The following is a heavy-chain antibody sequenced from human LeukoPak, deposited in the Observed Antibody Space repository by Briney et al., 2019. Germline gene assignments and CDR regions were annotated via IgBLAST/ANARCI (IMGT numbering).Heavy chain of an antibody. D-gene: IGHD6-19*01. V-gene: IGHV3-11*04. CDR3: AREHLAVAGADY. J-gene: IGHJ4*02. CDR2: ISNSGSII. CDR1: GFTVSSNS. Sequence: GGSLRLSCTVSGFTVSSNSMSWVRQAPGKGLEWISYISNSGSIIHDADSVKGRFTISRDNAKNSLYLQMNSLRAEDTAVYYCAREHLAVAGADYWGQGTLVTVSS.